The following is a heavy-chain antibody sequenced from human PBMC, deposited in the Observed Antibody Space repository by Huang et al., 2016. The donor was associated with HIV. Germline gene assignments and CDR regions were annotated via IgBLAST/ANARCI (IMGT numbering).Heavy chain of an antibody. D-gene: IGHD4-17*01. CDR2: MNPNTGNT. V-gene: IGHV1-8*02. CDR1: GYTFTNYD. Sequence: QVHLVQSGAEVKKPGASVKVSCKASGYTFTNYDINWVRQAPGRGLGRMGWMNPNTGNTGFAQGFQGRVTMTRKTSITTAYMELTSLTSEDTAVYYCARSAYGDLDYWGLGTLVSVSS. CDR3: ARSAYGDLDY. J-gene: IGHJ4*02.